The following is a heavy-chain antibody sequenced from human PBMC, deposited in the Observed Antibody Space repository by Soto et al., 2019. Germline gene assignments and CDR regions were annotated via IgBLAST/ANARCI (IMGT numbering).Heavy chain of an antibody. J-gene: IGHJ6*02. Sequence: HPWWSLRLSCSASVFTFSSYAIHWFRQAPGKGLEWVAVISYDGSNKYYADSVKGRFTISRDNSKNMLYLQMNSLRGEDTAVFYCARDAFSGSYRAYYGMDVWGQGTTVTVSS. V-gene: IGHV3-30-3*01. CDR2: ISYDGSNK. CDR1: VFTFSSYA. D-gene: IGHD1-26*01. CDR3: ARDAFSGSYRAYYGMDV.